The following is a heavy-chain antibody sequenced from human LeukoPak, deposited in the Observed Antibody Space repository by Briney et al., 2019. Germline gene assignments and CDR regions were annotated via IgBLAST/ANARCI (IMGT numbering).Heavy chain of an antibody. J-gene: IGHJ4*02. Sequence: GGSLRLSCAASGFTFSSYAMHWVRQAPGKGLEWVAVISYDGSNKYYADSVKGRFTISRDNSKNTLYLQMNSLRAEDTAVYYCAREGQITFGGVIVMAPFFDYWSQGTLVTVSS. CDR1: GFTFSSYA. CDR2: ISYDGSNK. V-gene: IGHV3-30*04. D-gene: IGHD3-16*02. CDR3: AREGQITFGGVIVMAPFFDY.